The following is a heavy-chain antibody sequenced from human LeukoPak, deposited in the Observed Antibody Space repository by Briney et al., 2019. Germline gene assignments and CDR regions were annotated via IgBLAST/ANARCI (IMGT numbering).Heavy chain of an antibody. CDR2: IYYSGST. D-gene: IGHD4-17*01. CDR3: ARKDYADYFDY. Sequence: SETLSLTCTVSGGSISSYYWSWIRQPPGKGLEWIGYIYYSGSTNYNPSLRSRVTISVDTSKSQFSLKLSSVTAADTAVYYCARKDYADYFDYWGQGTLVTVSS. V-gene: IGHV4-59*08. J-gene: IGHJ4*02. CDR1: GGSISSYY.